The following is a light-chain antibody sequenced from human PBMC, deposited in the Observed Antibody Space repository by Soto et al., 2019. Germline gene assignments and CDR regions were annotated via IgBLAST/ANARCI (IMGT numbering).Light chain of an antibody. CDR3: AQSYSTPFT. Sequence: DIQMTQSPSSLSASVGDRVTITCRASQNISSYLNWYQQKPGEAPKPLIYAASSLQSGVPSRFRGSGSGTDFTLTICSLQPEDFATYSGAQSYSTPFTFGPGTKADI. V-gene: IGKV1-39*01. J-gene: IGKJ3*01. CDR1: QNISSY. CDR2: AAS.